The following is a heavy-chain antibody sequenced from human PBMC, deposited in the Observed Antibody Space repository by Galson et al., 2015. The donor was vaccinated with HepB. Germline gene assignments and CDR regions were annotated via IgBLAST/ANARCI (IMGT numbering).Heavy chain of an antibody. CDR3: ARLTRGVDSSGWYPQNYYYGMDV. CDR1: GYSFTSYW. Sequence: QSGAEVKKPGESLKISCKGSGYSFTSYWIGWVRQTPGKGLEWMGIIYPGDSDTRYSPSFQGQVTISADKSISTAYLQWSSLKASDTAMYYCARLTRGVDSSGWYPQNYYYGMDVWGQGTTVTVSS. CDR2: IYPGDSDT. V-gene: IGHV5-51*03. J-gene: IGHJ6*02. D-gene: IGHD6-19*01.